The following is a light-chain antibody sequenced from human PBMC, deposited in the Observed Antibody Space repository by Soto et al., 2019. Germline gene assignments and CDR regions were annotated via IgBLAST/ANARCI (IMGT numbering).Light chain of an antibody. CDR2: DAS. CDR3: QQRSTL. Sequence: EIVLTQSPATLSLSPGERATLSCRASQSVSSYLAWYQQKPGQAPRLLIYDASNRATGIPARFSGSRSGTDFTLTISSLEPEDFAVYYCQQRSTLFGGGTKVEIK. CDR1: QSVSSY. J-gene: IGKJ4*01. V-gene: IGKV3-11*01.